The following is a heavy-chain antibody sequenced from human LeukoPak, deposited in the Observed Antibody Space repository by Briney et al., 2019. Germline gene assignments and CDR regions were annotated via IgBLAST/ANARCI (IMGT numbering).Heavy chain of an antibody. CDR2: ISSSSSYI. CDR3: AGLGLSSDH. J-gene: IGHJ5*02. V-gene: IGHV3-21*01. CDR1: GFTFSSYS. Sequence: PGGSLRLSCAASGFTFSSYSMNWVRQAPGEGLEWVSSISSSSSYIYYADSVKGRFTISRDNAKNSLYLQMNSLRAEDTAVYYCAGLGLSSDHWGQGTLVTVSS. D-gene: IGHD3-3*02.